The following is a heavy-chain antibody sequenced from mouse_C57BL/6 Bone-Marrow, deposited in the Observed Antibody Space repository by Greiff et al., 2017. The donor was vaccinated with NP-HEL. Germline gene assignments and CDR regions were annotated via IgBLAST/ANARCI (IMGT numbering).Heavy chain of an antibody. CDR1: GYTFTSYW. Sequence: QVQLKQSGTELVKPGASVKLSCKASGYTFTSYWMHWVKQRPGQGLEWIGNINPSNGGTNYNEKFKSKATLTVDKSSSTAYMQLSSLTSEDSAVYYCARSNYYGSSHWYFDVWGTGTTVTVSS. CDR3: ARSNYYGSSHWYFDV. V-gene: IGHV1-53*01. D-gene: IGHD1-1*01. CDR2: INPSNGGT. J-gene: IGHJ1*03.